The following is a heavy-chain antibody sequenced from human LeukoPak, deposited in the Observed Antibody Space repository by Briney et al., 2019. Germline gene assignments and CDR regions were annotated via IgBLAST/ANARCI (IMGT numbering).Heavy chain of an antibody. V-gene: IGHV4-31*03. CDR1: GGSISSGGYY. CDR2: IYYSGST. CDR3: ARAQYYYDSSGYYPYYFDY. J-gene: IGHJ4*02. Sequence: SETLSLTCTVSGGSISSGGYYWSWIRQHPGKGLEWIGYIYYSGSTYYNPSLKSRVTISVDTSKNQFSLKLSSVTAADTAVYYCARAQYYYDSSGYYPYYFDYWGQGTLVTVSS. D-gene: IGHD3-22*01.